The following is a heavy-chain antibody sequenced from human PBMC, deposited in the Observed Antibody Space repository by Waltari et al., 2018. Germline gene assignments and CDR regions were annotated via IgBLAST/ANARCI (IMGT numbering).Heavy chain of an antibody. Sequence: QVQLQESGPGLVKPSETLSLTCTVSGGSISSYYWIWIRQPPGKGLEWIGYIYYSWSTNYNPSLKSRVTISVDTSKNQFSLKLSSVTAADTAVYYCAARCGGDCYENFDYWGQGTLVTVSS. CDR2: IYYSWST. CDR3: AARCGGDCYENFDY. D-gene: IGHD2-21*01. CDR1: GGSISSYY. J-gene: IGHJ4*02. V-gene: IGHV4-59*01.